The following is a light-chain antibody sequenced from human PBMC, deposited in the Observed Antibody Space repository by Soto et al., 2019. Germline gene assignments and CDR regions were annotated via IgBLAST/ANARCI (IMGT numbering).Light chain of an antibody. CDR2: GAS. J-gene: IGKJ1*01. CDR1: QSVTSSY. Sequence: EIVLTQSPGTLSLSPGEGATLSCRASQSVTSSYLAWYQQKPGQAPRLLIYGASSRAIDIPHRFSGSGSGTDFTLTINRLEPEDFAVYYCQQYGSSPRTFGQGTKVVIK. V-gene: IGKV3-20*01. CDR3: QQYGSSPRT.